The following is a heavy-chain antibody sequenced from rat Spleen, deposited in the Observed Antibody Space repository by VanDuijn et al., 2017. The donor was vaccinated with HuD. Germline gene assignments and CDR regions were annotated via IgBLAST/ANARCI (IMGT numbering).Heavy chain of an antibody. V-gene: IGHV2-43*01. CDR1: GFSLTNYH. J-gene: IGHJ3*01. CDR2: IWTGGTT. Sequence: QVQLKESGPGLVQPSQTLSLTCTVSGFSLTNYHVGWVRQSPGKGLEWMGVIWTGGTTAYHSSFNSRLSVSRDISKSQVFLKMNSLQTEDTATYYCARLDNSGRGFAYWGQGTLVTVSS. CDR3: ARLDNSGRGFAY. D-gene: IGHD4-3*01.